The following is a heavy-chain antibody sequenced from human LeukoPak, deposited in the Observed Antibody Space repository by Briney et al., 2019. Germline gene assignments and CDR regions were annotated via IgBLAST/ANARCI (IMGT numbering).Heavy chain of an antibody. Sequence: GGSLRLSCTASGFTFSNYAMSWVRQAPGKGLEWVSTISGSDGSTYYADSVKGRFTISRDNSKNTLHLQMNSLRVEDTAIYYCAKGRGYCTGGSCYSDYWGQGTLVTVPS. D-gene: IGHD2-15*01. V-gene: IGHV3-23*01. J-gene: IGHJ4*02. CDR1: GFTFSNYA. CDR2: ISGSDGST. CDR3: AKGRGYCTGGSCYSDY.